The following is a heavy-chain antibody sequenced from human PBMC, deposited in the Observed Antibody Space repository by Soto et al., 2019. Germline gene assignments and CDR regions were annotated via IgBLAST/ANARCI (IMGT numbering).Heavy chain of an antibody. CDR2: IYYSGST. CDR3: ASCYDFWSGYYTGCYLDY. D-gene: IGHD3-3*01. J-gene: IGHJ4*02. V-gene: IGHV4-39*01. Sequence: SETLSLACTVSGGSISSSSYYWGWIRQPPGKGLEWIWSIYYSGSTYYNPSLKCRVTITVDTSKNQFSLKLSSVTAADTAVYYCASCYDFWSGYYTGCYLDYWGQGTLVTVSS. CDR1: GGSISSSSYY.